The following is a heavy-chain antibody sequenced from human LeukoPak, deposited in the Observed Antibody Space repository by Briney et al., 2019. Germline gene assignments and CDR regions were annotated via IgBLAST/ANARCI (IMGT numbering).Heavy chain of an antibody. CDR2: IYHSGST. Sequence: SETLSLTCAVSGGSISSGGYSWSWIRQPPGKGLEWIGYIYHSGSTYYNPSLKSRVTISVDRSKNQFSLKLSSVTAADTAVYYCARGPNMVRGVIISNDAFDIWGQGTMVTVSS. CDR3: ARGPNMVRGVIISNDAFDI. V-gene: IGHV4-30-2*01. J-gene: IGHJ3*02. D-gene: IGHD3-10*01. CDR1: GGSISSGGYS.